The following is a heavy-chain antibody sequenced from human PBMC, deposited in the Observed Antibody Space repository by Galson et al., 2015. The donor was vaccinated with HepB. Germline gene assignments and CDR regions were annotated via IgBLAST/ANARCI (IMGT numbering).Heavy chain of an antibody. CDR1: GYTFTSYA. CDR3: ARGPWDLLEGSFDI. D-gene: IGHD1-26*01. Sequence: SVKVSCMASGYTFTSYAVHWVRQAPGQSLEWMGWVDTGNGKTRTAQRFQDRVTIVRDTSASTTYMELSSLRSEDTAVYYCARGPWDLLEGSFDIWGQGTLVTVSS. CDR2: VDTGNGKT. J-gene: IGHJ3*02. V-gene: IGHV1-3*04.